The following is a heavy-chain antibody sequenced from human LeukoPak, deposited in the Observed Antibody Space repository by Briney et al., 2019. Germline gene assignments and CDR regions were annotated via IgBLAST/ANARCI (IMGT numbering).Heavy chain of an antibody. CDR2: INRDGGDQ. Sequence: GGSLRLSCSASGFTFSSYWMSWVRQAPGKGLEWTANINRDGGDQNYVDSVKGRFTISRDNAKNSLFLQMNSLRAEDTALYYCARDGIPTYAFDIWGQGTMVTVSP. CDR1: GFTFSSYW. V-gene: IGHV3-7*01. CDR3: ARDGIPTYAFDI. J-gene: IGHJ3*02. D-gene: IGHD1-26*01.